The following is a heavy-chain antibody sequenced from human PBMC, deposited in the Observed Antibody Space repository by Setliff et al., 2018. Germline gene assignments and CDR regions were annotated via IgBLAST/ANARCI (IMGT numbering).Heavy chain of an antibody. CDR3: ARAVSGYDYHYFDK. D-gene: IGHD5-12*01. CDR1: GDPFNAYG. V-gene: IGHV1-69*10. Sequence: GASVKVSCKASGDPFNAYGVSWVRQAPGQGLEWMGAIIPVLGMTDYAQKFQGRLTITADQSTTTVYRELSRLTSDDSAVYYCARAVSGYDYHYFDKWGQGTLVTVSS. CDR2: IIPVLGMT. J-gene: IGHJ4*02.